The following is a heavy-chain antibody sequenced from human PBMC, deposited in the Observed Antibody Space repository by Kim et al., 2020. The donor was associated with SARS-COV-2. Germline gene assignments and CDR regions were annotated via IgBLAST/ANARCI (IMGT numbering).Heavy chain of an antibody. CDR3: AREGSIAVAGNDAFDI. V-gene: IGHV3-53*01. D-gene: IGHD6-19*01. Sequence: GKGPVTISRDNSKNTLYLQMNSQGAEDTAVYYCAREGSIAVAGNDAFDIWGQGTLVTVSS. J-gene: IGHJ3*02.